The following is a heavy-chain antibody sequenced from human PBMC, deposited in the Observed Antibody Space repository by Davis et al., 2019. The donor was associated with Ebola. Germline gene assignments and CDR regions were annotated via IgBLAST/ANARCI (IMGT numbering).Heavy chain of an antibody. J-gene: IGHJ5*02. D-gene: IGHD3-10*01. CDR1: GFTFSSYA. Sequence: PGGSLRLSCPASGFTFSSYAMHWVRQAPGKGLEWVAVISYDGSNKYYVDSVKGRFTISRDNSKDTLHLQMNSLKPQDTAEYYCARETTTMVRGIIITFKTWGGFDPWGQGTLVTVSS. CDR3: ARETTTMVRGIIITFKTWGGFDP. V-gene: IGHV3-30*04. CDR2: ISYDGSNK.